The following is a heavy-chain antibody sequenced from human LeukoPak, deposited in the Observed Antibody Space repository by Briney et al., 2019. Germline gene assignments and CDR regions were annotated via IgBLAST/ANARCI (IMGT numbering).Heavy chain of an antibody. J-gene: IGHJ4*02. Sequence: GGSLRLSCAASGFTFSSYGMHWVRQAPGKGLEWVALIRYDGSNKYYADSVKGRFTISRDNSRNTLFLQMNSLRAEDTAVYYCAKDSGRNCGGDCFPYYFDYWGQGTLVTVSS. D-gene: IGHD2-21*02. CDR1: GFTFSSYG. CDR2: IRYDGSNK. V-gene: IGHV3-30*02. CDR3: AKDSGRNCGGDCFPYYFDY.